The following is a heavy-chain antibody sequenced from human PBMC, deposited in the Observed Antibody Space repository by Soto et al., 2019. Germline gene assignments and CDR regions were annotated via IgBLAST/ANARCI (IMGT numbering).Heavy chain of an antibody. J-gene: IGHJ4*02. CDR1: GGTFSSYA. CDR3: ARWYDSSGYLDY. D-gene: IGHD3-22*01. V-gene: IGHV1-69*13. Sequence: ASVKVSCKASGGTFSSYAISWVRQAPGQGLEWMGGIIPIFGTANYAQKFQGRVTITADESTSTAYMELSSLRSEDTAVYYCARWYDSSGYLDYWGQGTLVTVSS. CDR2: IIPIFGTA.